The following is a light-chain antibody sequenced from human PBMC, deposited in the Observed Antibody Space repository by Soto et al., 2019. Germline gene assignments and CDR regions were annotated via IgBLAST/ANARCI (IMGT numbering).Light chain of an antibody. CDR3: AAWDASLGGFYV. Sequence: QSVLTQPPSASGTPGQRVTISCSGSGSNIGNNGVNWYQQLPGTAPKLLIYTNNRRPSRVPDRFSASKAGASASLAISGLQSEDEGDYYCAAWDASLGGFYVFGSGTKVTVL. J-gene: IGLJ1*01. CDR2: TNN. CDR1: GSNIGNNG. V-gene: IGLV1-44*01.